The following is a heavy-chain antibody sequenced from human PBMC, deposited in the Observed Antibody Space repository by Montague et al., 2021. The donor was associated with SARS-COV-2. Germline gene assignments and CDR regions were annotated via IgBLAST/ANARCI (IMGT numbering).Heavy chain of an antibody. CDR1: GFTFGGDA. Sequence: SLRLSCAASGFTFGGDATTWVRQAPGKGLEWLGFIRDTSYGRAAEYAASVRGWFTFSRDNSKSIAYLQMDSLKTEDTAVYYCGRLLVNTAAVIHYYYGVDVWGRGTTVIVSS. J-gene: IGHJ6*02. CDR3: GRLLVNTAAVIHYYYGVDV. D-gene: IGHD5-18*01. CDR2: IRDTSYGRAA. V-gene: IGHV3-49*04.